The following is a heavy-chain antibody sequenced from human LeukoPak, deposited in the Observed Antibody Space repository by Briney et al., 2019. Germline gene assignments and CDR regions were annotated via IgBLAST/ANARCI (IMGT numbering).Heavy chain of an antibody. V-gene: IGHV4-59*12. CDR1: GRFITDDY. CDR3: ARRPSRGWGSDWYFDV. J-gene: IGHJ2*01. Sequence: SETLSLTCIVSGRFITDDYWSWIRQPPGKRLEWIGYMYHGGTTNYNPSLKSRATILGDTAKNQISLKLKSVTAADTAVYYCARRPSRGWGSDWYFDVWGRGTLVTVSS. D-gene: IGHD7-27*01. CDR2: MYHGGTT.